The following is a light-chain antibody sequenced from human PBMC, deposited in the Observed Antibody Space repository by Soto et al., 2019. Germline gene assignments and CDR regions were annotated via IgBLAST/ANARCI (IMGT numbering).Light chain of an antibody. CDR1: QSLLHSNGYTY. CDR2: LGS. Sequence: DIVMTQSPLSLPVTPGEPASISCRSSQSLLHSNGYTYLDWYLQKPGQSPQLLIYLGSNRASGVPDRFSGSGSGTDVTLKISRVEAEDVGIYYCLQALQTPPTFGQGTRLEIK. CDR3: LQALQTPPT. V-gene: IGKV2-28*01. J-gene: IGKJ5*01.